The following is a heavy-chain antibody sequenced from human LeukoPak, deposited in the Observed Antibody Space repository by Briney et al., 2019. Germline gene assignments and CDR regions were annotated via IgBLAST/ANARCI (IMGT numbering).Heavy chain of an antibody. CDR3: ARAKLSMTTVTTVDY. D-gene: IGHD4-17*01. CDR1: GYTFTGYY. J-gene: IGHJ4*02. Sequence: ASVKVSCKASGYTFTGYYMHWVRQAPGQGLEWMGWINPNSGGTNYAQKFQGRVTMTRDTSISTAYMELSRLRSDDTAVYYCARAKLSMTTVTTVDYWGQGTLVTVSS. V-gene: IGHV1-2*02. CDR2: INPNSGGT.